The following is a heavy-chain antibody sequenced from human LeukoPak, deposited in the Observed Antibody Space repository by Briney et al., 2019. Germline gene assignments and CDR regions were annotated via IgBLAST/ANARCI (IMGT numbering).Heavy chain of an antibody. CDR2: IYTSGST. CDR3: ARGPSIVVVPAADWYFDL. J-gene: IGHJ2*01. Sequence: PSETLSLTCTVSGGSISSYYWSWIRQPAGKGLEWIGRIYTSGSTNYNPSLKSRVTMSVDTSKNQFSLKLSSVTAADTAVYYCARGPSIVVVPAADWYFDLWGRGTLVTVSS. CDR1: GGSISSYY. D-gene: IGHD2-2*01. V-gene: IGHV4-4*07.